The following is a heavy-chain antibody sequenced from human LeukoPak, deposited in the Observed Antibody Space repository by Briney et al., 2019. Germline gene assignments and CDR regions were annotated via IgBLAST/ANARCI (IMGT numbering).Heavy chain of an antibody. D-gene: IGHD6-13*01. CDR3: ARDRLAAAGTHFDY. CDR1: GFTLSSYA. V-gene: IGHV3-23*01. Sequence: GGSLRLSCAASGFTLSSYAMSWVRQAPGKGLEWVSSSSGSGGSTYYADSVKGRFTISRDNSENTLYLQMNSLRAEDTAVYYCARDRLAAAGTHFDYWGQGTLVTVSS. J-gene: IGHJ4*02. CDR2: SSGSGGST.